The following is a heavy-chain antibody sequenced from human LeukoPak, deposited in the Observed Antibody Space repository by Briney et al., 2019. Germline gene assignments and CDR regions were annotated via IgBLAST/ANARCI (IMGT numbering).Heavy chain of an antibody. D-gene: IGHD3-16*01. Sequence: GGSLRLSCAASGFTLSSYGMHWVRQAPGKGLEWVAVISYDGSNKYYADSVKGRFTISRDNSKNTLYLQMNSLRAEDTAVYYCAKDGIMITFGGVRYFDYWGQGTLVTVSS. V-gene: IGHV3-30*18. CDR2: ISYDGSNK. J-gene: IGHJ4*02. CDR1: GFTLSSYG. CDR3: AKDGIMITFGGVRYFDY.